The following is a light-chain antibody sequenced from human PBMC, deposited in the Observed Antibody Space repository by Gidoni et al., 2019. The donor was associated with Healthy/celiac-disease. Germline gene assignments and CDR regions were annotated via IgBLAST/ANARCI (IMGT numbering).Light chain of an antibody. V-gene: IGKV5-2*01. Sequence: ETTLTQSPAFKSATPGDKVNISYKASQDIDDDMNWNPHKPGEAALFINQEVTTLDPGVPPRFSGSGYGTDFTLTIYNIESEDAAYYFCLQHDNFPLTFGQGTKVEIK. CDR2: EVT. CDR3: LQHDNFPLT. CDR1: QDIDDD. J-gene: IGKJ1*01.